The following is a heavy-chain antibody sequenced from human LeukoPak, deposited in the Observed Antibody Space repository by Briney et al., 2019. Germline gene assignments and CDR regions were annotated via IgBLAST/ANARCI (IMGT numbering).Heavy chain of an antibody. J-gene: IGHJ4*02. CDR1: GGTFNSYA. Sequence: SVKVSCKASGGTFNSYAISWVRQAPGQGLECMGGIIPIFGTTNYARKFRGRVTLTADKSTRTAYMELSSLRSEDTAVYYCARENDSRDPPHFDYWGQGTLVTVSS. CDR3: ARENDSRDPPHFDY. V-gene: IGHV1-69*06. CDR2: IIPIFGTT. D-gene: IGHD3-16*01.